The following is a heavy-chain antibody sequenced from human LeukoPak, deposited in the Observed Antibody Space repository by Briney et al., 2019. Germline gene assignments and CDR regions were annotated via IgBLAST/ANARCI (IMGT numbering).Heavy chain of an antibody. CDR3: ARNGAIDPYSYHGMDV. Sequence: GESLRLSCAASRFSFSSYSMNWVRQAPGKGLEWVPSISSSSSYIYYADSVKGRFTLSRDNAKNSLYLQMDSLRAEDTAVYYCARNGAIDPYSYHGMDVWGQGTTVTVSS. V-gene: IGHV3-21*01. J-gene: IGHJ6*02. CDR2: ISSSSSYI. CDR1: RFSFSSYS. D-gene: IGHD2-8*01.